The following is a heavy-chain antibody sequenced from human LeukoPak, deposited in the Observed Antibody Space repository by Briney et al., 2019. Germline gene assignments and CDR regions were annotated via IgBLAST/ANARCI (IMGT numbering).Heavy chain of an antibody. CDR1: GFTFSSYS. CDR2: ISSSSSYI. D-gene: IGHD3/OR15-3a*01. CDR3: ARGGTGHHYYYYYYMDV. Sequence: PGGSLRLSCAASGFTFSSYSMNWVRQAPGKGLEWVSSISSSSSYIYCADSVKGRFTISRDNAKNSLYLQMNSLRAEDTAVYYCARGGTGHHYYYYYYMDVWGKGTTVTVSS. J-gene: IGHJ6*03. V-gene: IGHV3-21*01.